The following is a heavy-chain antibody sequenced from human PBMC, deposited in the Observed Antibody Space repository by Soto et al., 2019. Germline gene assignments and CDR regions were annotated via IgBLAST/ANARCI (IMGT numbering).Heavy chain of an antibody. CDR2: IYYSGST. J-gene: IGHJ6*02. V-gene: IGHV4-31*03. CDR3: ARDGRFLEWLPYGMDV. D-gene: IGHD3-3*01. Sequence: SETLSLTCTVSGGSISSGGYYWSWIRQHPGKGLEWIGYIYYSGSTYYNPSLKSRVTISVDTSKNQFSLKLSSVTAADTAVYYCARDGRFLEWLPYGMDVWGQGTTVTVSS. CDR1: GGSISSGGYY.